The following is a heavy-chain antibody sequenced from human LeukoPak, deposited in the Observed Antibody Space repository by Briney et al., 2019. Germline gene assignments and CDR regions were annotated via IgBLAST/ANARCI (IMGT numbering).Heavy chain of an antibody. CDR3: TRKNNVDFSEYWFEFDH. CDR2: IRTKKNTYAT. V-gene: IGHV3-73*01. J-gene: IGHJ4*02. D-gene: IGHD2/OR15-2a*01. CDR1: GFSFSDSA. Sequence: GGSLRLSCAASGFSFSDSALHWVRQASGKGPEWLGRIRTKKNTYATAYAASVRGRFTISRDDSKHTVYLQMSSLKTDDTAVYYCTRKNNVDFSEYWFEFDHWGLGTLVTVSS.